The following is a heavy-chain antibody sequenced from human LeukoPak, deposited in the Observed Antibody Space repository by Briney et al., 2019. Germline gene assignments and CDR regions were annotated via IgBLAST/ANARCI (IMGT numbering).Heavy chain of an antibody. CDR2: IYHSGST. J-gene: IGHJ4*02. V-gene: IGHV4-4*02. CDR3: ARASQYGSGSHLDY. CDR1: GGSISSSNW. Sequence: SGTLSLTCAVSGGSISSSNWWSWVRQPPGKGLEWIGEIYHSGSTNYNPSLKSRVTISVDTSKNQFSLKLSSVTAADTAVYYCARASQYGSGSHLDYWGQGTLVTVSS. D-gene: IGHD3-10*01.